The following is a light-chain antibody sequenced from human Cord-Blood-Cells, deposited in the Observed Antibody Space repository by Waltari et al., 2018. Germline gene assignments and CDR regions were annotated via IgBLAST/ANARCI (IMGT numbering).Light chain of an antibody. CDR3: QSYDSSNRV. CDR2: EDN. J-gene: IGLJ3*02. Sequence: NFMLTQPHSVSESPGKTVTISCPRSRGSMSSNTLQWYQQRPGSSPTTVIYEDNQRPSGVPDRFSGSIDSSSNSASLTISGLKTEDEADYYCQSYDSSNRVFGGGTKLTVL. V-gene: IGLV6-57*01. CDR1: RGSMSSNT.